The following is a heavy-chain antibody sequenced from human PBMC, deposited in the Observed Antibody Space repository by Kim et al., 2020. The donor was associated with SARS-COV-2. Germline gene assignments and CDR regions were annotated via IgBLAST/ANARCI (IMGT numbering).Heavy chain of an antibody. V-gene: IGHV3-64*01. D-gene: IGHD2-15*01. CDR1: GFTFSSYA. J-gene: IGHJ5*02. CDR3: ARGSPGYCSGGSCYKGDL. Sequence: GGSLRLSCAASGFTFSSYAMHWVRQAPGKGLEYVSAISSNGGSTYYANSVKGRFTISRDNSKNTLYLQMGSLRAEDMAVYYCARGSPGYCSGGSCYKGDLWGQGTLVTVSS. CDR2: ISSNGGST.